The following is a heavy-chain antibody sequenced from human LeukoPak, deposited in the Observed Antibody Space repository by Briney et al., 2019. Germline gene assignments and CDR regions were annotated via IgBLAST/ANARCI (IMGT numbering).Heavy chain of an antibody. CDR3: ARESVRRGSSGDY. CDR1: GGSISSGSYY. V-gene: IGHV4-61*02. D-gene: IGHD6-6*01. J-gene: IGHJ4*02. CDR2: IYTSGST. Sequence: PSQTLSLTCTVSGGSISSGSYYWSWIRQPAGKGLEWIGRIYTSGSTNYNPSLKSRVTISVDTSKNQFSLKLSSVTAADTAVYYCARESVRRGSSGDYWGQGTLVTVSS.